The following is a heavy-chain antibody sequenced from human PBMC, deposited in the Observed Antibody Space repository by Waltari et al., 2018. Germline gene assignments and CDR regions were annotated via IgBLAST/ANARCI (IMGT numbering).Heavy chain of an antibody. CDR3: ASAAADSYYFDY. V-gene: IGHV3-66*02. CDR1: GFTVSSNY. Sequence: EVQLVESGGGLVQPGGSLRLSCAASGFTVSSNYMSWVRQAPGKGLEWGSVIYSGGSTYYADSVKGRFTSSRDNSKNTLYLQMNSLRAEDTAVYYCASAAADSYYFDYWGQGTLVTVSS. CDR2: IYSGGST. D-gene: IGHD6-13*01. J-gene: IGHJ4*02.